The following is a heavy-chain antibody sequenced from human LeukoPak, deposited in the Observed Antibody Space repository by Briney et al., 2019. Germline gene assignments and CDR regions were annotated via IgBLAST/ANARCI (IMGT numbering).Heavy chain of an antibody. CDR1: RFTFSDYY. J-gene: IGHJ6*04. CDR2: ISSSSSYT. V-gene: IGHV3-11*06. Sequence: PGGSLRLSCAASRFTFSDYYMSWIRQAPGKGLEWVSYISSSSSYTNYADSVKGRFTISRDNAKNSLYLQVNSLRAEDTAVYYCARVGYCSSTSCYERDYYYYGMDVWGKGTTVTVSS. D-gene: IGHD2-2*01. CDR3: ARVGYCSSTSCYERDYYYYGMDV.